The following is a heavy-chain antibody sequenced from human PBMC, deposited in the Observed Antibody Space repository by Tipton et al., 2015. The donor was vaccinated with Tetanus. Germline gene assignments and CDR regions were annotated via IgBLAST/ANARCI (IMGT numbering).Heavy chain of an antibody. Sequence: SLRLSCVASGFTSSSHYMHWVRRVPGKGLVWVSRINTDGRRTHYADSVKGRFTISRDTAKNTIFLQMENVKTEDTSIYYCARRSLTNYGLDVWGQGTTVTVSS. CDR1: GFTSSSHY. D-gene: IGHD1/OR15-1a*01. CDR2: INTDGRRT. V-gene: IGHV3-74*01. CDR3: ARRSLTNYGLDV. J-gene: IGHJ6*02.